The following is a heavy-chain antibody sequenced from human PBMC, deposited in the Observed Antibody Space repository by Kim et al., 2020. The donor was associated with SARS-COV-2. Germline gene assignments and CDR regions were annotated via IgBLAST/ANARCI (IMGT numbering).Heavy chain of an antibody. CDR1: GGSISSYY. CDR2: IYYSGST. D-gene: IGHD3-22*01. J-gene: IGHJ4*02. V-gene: IGHV4-59*01. CDR3: ARGGWLLPLVDY. Sequence: SETLSLTCTVSGGSISSYYWSWIRQPPGKGLEWIGYIYYSGSTNYNPSLKRRVTISVDTSKNQFSLKLSSVTAADTAVYYCARGGWLLPLVDYWGQGTLVTVSS.